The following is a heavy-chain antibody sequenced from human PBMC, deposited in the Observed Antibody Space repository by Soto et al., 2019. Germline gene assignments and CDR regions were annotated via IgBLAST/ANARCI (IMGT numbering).Heavy chain of an antibody. V-gene: IGHV2-5*02. Sequence: QITLKESGPTLVKPTQTLTLTCTFSGFSLSTSGVGVGWIRQPPGKALEWLALIYWDDDKRYSPSLKSRLTITKDTSKNQVVLTMTNMDPVDTATYYCAHRRDVTMVRAVITHYFDVWGHGTLVTVSS. CDR2: IYWDDDK. D-gene: IGHD3-10*01. CDR1: GFSLSTSGVG. J-gene: IGHJ4*01. CDR3: AHRRDVTMVRAVITHYFDV.